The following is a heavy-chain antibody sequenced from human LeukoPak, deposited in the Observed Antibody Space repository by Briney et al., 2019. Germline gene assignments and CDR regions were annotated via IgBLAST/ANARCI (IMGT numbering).Heavy chain of an antibody. V-gene: IGHV4-39*07. D-gene: IGHD4-11*01. CDR3: ARGPTYSNSWFDP. Sequence: DPSETLSLTCTVSGGSISSSSYYWGWIRQPPGKGLEWIGSIYYSGSTYYNPSLKSRVTISVDTSKNQFSLKLSSVTAADTAVYYCARGPTYSNSWFDPWGQGTLVTVSS. CDR2: IYYSGST. CDR1: GGSISSSSYY. J-gene: IGHJ5*02.